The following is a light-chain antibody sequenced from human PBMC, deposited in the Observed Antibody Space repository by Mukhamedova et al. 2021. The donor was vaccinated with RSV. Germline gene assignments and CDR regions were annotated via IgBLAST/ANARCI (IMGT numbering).Light chain of an antibody. V-gene: IGKV1-33*01. CDR2: DAS. J-gene: IGKJ2*03. Sequence: WYQRRVHGKAPKLLIYDASNLETGVPSRFSGSGSGTDFTFTISSLEPEDFAVYYCQQRSNWYSFGQGTKLEIK. CDR3: QQRSNWYS.